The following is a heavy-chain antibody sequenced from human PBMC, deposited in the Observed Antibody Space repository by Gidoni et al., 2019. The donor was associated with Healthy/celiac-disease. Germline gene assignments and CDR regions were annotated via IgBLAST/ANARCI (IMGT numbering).Heavy chain of an antibody. CDR1: GFPFSDYY. CDR3: ASLSSTSDGMDV. CDR2: ISSSGSTI. Sequence: VQLVEHGGGLVKPGGSLRPSCAAPGFPFSDYYMSWIRQAPGKGLEWVSYISSSGSTIYYADSVKGRFTISRDNAKNSLYLQMNSLRAEDTAVYYCASLSSTSDGMDVWGQGTTVTVSS. V-gene: IGHV3-11*01. D-gene: IGHD2-2*01. J-gene: IGHJ6*02.